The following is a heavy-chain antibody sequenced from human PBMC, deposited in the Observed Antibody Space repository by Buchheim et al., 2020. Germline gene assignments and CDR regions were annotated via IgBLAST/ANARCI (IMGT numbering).Heavy chain of an antibody. D-gene: IGHD6-13*01. J-gene: IGHJ3*02. Sequence: QVQLVQSGAEVKKPGSSVKVSCKASGGTFSSYAISWVRQAPGQGLEWMGRIIPILGIANYAQKFQGRVTITADKSTSTVYMELSRLRTEDTAVYYCARDAEQHPIAFGIWGQGT. CDR2: IIPILGIA. CDR1: GGTFSSYA. V-gene: IGHV1-69*04. CDR3: ARDAEQHPIAFGI.